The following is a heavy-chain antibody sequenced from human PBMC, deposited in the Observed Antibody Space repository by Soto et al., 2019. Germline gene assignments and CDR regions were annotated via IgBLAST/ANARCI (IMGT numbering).Heavy chain of an antibody. CDR1: GVSIRTYY. CDR3: ASRDYNDASDI. CDR2: VFYSGNT. J-gene: IGHJ3*02. V-gene: IGHV4-59*01. Sequence: QVQLQESGPGLVKPSETLSLTCTVSGVSIRTYYWTWIRQPPGKGLEWIGQVFYSGNTNYNPSLKSRVTISVDASRNQFSLRLSSVTAADTAMYYCASRDYNDASDIWGQGTLVTVSS. D-gene: IGHD4-4*01.